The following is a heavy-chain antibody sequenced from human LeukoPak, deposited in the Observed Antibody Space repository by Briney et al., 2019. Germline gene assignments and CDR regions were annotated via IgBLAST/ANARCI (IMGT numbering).Heavy chain of an antibody. J-gene: IGHJ4*02. V-gene: IGHV3-48*01. CDR3: AKANWVSNADAVW. Sequence: GGSLRLSCAASGFTFSDYSMNWVRQAPGKGLEWISYIGIDSGNTNYADSVKGRFTISGDKAKNSLYLQMNSLRVEDTAIYYCAKANWVSNADAVWWGQGTQVTVSS. D-gene: IGHD1-1*01. CDR2: IGIDSGNT. CDR1: GFTFSDYS.